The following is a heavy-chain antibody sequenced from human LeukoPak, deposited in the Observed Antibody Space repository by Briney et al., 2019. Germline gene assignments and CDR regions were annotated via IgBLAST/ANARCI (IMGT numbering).Heavy chain of an antibody. J-gene: IGHJ6*04. CDR1: GFTFSSYS. CDR3: ARGQPYSSSSFYGMDV. V-gene: IGHV3-21*01. D-gene: IGHD6-6*01. CDR2: ISSSSSYI. Sequence: GGSLRLSCAASGFTFSSYSMNWVRQAPGKGLEWVSSISSSSSYIYYADSVKGRFTISRDNAKNSLYLQMNSLRAEDTAVYYCARGQPYSSSSFYGMDVWGKGTTVTVSS.